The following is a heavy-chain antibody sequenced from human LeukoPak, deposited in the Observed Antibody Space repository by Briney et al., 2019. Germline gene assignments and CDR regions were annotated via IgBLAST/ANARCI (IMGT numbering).Heavy chain of an antibody. CDR3: ARDLDRPTNYCGMDV. J-gene: IGHJ6*02. Sequence: SETLSLTCTVSGGSISSYYWSWIRQPAGKGLEWIGRIYTSGSTNYNPSLKSRVTMSVDTSKNQFSLKLSSVTAADTAVYYCARDLDRPTNYCGMDVWGQGTAVTVSS. V-gene: IGHV4-4*07. CDR1: GGSISSYY. CDR2: IYTSGST. D-gene: IGHD5-24*01.